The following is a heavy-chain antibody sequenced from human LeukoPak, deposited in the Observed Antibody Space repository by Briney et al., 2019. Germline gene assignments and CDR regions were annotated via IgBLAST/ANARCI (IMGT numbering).Heavy chain of an antibody. V-gene: IGHV3-15*01. CDR1: GFTFSNAW. CDR3: TTDTLGYCSSTSCYSSYYYYYYGMDV. D-gene: IGHD2-2*02. Sequence: GGSLRLSCAASGFTFSNAWMSWVRQAPGKGLEWVGRIKSKTDGGTTDYAAPVKGRFTISRDDSKNTLYLQMNSLKNEGTAVYYCTTDTLGYCSSTSCYSSYYYYYYGMDVWGKGTTVTVSS. CDR2: IKSKTDGGTT. J-gene: IGHJ6*04.